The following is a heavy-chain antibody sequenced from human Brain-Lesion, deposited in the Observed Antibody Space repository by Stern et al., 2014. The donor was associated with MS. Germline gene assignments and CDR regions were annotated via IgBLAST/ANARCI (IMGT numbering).Heavy chain of an antibody. J-gene: IGHJ5*02. D-gene: IGHD2-15*01. CDR2: IYYSGNT. CDR1: GGSVSSTSYA. CDR3: AGEEDIRYCSGGSCTGNWFDP. Sequence: MQLVESGPGLVKPSETLSLTCTVAGGSVSSTSYAWAWIRQPPGKGLEWIGTIYYSGNTYYSPSLKSRLTISLDTSKNQVSMQLSSVTAADTAVYYCAGEEDIRYCSGGSCTGNWFDPWGQGTLVTVSS. V-gene: IGHV4-39*02.